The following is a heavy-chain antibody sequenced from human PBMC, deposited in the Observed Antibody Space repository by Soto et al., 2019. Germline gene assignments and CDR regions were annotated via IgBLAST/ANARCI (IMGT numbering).Heavy chain of an antibody. CDR1: GGTSSTYV. J-gene: IGHJ6*02. D-gene: IGHD1-26*01. Sequence: QVQLVQSGAELKKPGSSVKVSCKASGGTSSTYVISWVRQAPGQGLEWMGRVIPMSGSSNYAQKFQGRVTITADKDTSIAYMEVRSLRSEDTAVYYCARGRPRSGPPFYYYGLDVWGQGTTVIVSS. CDR2: VIPMSGSS. CDR3: ARGRPRSGPPFYYYGLDV. V-gene: IGHV1-69*06.